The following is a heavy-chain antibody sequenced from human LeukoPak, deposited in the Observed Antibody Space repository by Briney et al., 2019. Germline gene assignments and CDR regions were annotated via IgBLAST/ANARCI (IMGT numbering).Heavy chain of an antibody. V-gene: IGHV4-39*07. CDR1: GGSISSRSYY. CDR3: ARGGDYYDSSGETLDY. J-gene: IGHJ4*02. D-gene: IGHD3-22*01. CDR2: IYHSGST. Sequence: SETLSLTCTVSGGSISSRSYYWGWIRQAPGKGLEWIGSIYHSGSTYYNPSLKSRVTISVDTSKNQFSLKLSSVTAADTAVYYCARGGDYYDSSGETLDYWGQGTLVTVSS.